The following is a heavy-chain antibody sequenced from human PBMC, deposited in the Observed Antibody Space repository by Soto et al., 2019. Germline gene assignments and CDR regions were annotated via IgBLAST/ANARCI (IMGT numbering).Heavy chain of an antibody. D-gene: IGHD5-18*01. V-gene: IGHV4-31*03. J-gene: IGHJ4*02. CDR1: GGSISSGGYY. CDR2: IYYSGST. Sequence: SETLSLTCTVAGGSISSGGYYWTWIRQHPGKGLEWIGYIYYSGSTYYNPSLKSRVTISLEPSKNQFSLKLSSVTAADTAVYYCARVYVGPAMLRYYFDYWGQGTLVTVSS. CDR3: ARVYVGPAMLRYYFDY.